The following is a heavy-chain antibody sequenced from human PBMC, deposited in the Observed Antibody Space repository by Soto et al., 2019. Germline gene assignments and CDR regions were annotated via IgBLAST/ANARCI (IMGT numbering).Heavy chain of an antibody. CDR3: AKGPRNCSSTSCYLTGDY. CDR1: GFTFSSYG. CDR2: ISYDGSNK. J-gene: IGHJ4*02. D-gene: IGHD2-2*01. Sequence: GGSLRLSCAASGFTFSSYGMHWVRQAPGKGLEWVAVISYDGSNKYYADSVKGRFTISRDNSKNTLYLQMNSLRAEDTAVYYCAKGPRNCSSTSCYLTGDYWGQGTLVTVSS. V-gene: IGHV3-30*18.